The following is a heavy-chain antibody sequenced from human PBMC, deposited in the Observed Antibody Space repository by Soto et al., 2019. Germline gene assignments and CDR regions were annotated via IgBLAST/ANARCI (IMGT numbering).Heavy chain of an antibody. V-gene: IGHV3-23*01. J-gene: IGHJ5*02. D-gene: IGHD6-6*01. CDR2: ISGGGET. CDR1: EFTFVSCA. CDR3: AYAAFDIAARPAQIDT. Sequence: PGRYLRLSCAASEFTFVSCAMHWVRQAPGKGLEWVSSISGGGETFYADSVKGRFTVSRDNSKNTLHLQMNSLRAEDTAVYFCAYAAFDIAARPAQIDTRVLRTLVTVAS.